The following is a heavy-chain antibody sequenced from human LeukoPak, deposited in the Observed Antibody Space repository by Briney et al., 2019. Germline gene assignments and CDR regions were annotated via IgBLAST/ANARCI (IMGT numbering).Heavy chain of an antibody. Sequence: PGGSLRLSCAASGFTFSSYSMNWVRQAPGKGLEWVANIKQDGSEKYYVDSVKGRFTISRDNAKNSLYLQMNSLRAEDTAVYYCARGFTMVRGGDAFDIWGQGTMVTVSS. CDR1: GFTFSSYS. CDR3: ARGFTMVRGGDAFDI. CDR2: IKQDGSEK. V-gene: IGHV3-7*01. J-gene: IGHJ3*02. D-gene: IGHD3-10*01.